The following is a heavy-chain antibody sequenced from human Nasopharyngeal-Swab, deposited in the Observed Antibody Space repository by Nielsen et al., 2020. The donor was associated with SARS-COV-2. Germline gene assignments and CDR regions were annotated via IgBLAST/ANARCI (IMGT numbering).Heavy chain of an antibody. D-gene: IGHD1-26*01. J-gene: IGHJ4*02. CDR2: IWHDGSKK. V-gene: IGHV3-33*01. CDR1: GFTFTTSG. Sequence: GGSLRLSCSASGFTFTTSGMHWVRQAPGKGLEWLAMIWHDGSKKYYADSVEGRFTISRDSSNSTLYLQMNSLQPDDTAIYYCARFRGTTNSSDYWGQGTLVIVSS. CDR3: ARFRGTTNSSDY.